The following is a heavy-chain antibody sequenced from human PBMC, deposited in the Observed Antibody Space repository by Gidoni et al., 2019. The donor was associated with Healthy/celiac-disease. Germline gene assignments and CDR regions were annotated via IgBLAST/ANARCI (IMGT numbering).Heavy chain of an antibody. J-gene: IGHJ4*02. CDR1: GGSISSSSYY. D-gene: IGHD3-22*01. CDR3: ARHFRRITMIVVVTRGPYYFDY. CDR2: IYYSGST. V-gene: IGHV4-39*01. Sequence: QLQLQESGPGLVKHSETMALTCTVSGGSISSSSYYWGWSRPPPGKGLEWIGSIYYSGSTYYNPSLKSRVTISVDTSKNQFSLKLSSVTAADTAVYYCARHFRRITMIVVVTRGPYYFDYWGQGTLVTVSS.